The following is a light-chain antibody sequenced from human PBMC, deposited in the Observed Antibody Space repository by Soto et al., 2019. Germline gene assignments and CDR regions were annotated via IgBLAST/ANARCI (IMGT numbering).Light chain of an antibody. CDR1: SSNIGQNT. J-gene: IGLJ1*01. CDR3: ASWDYSLNAYV. V-gene: IGLV1-44*01. CDR2: SNN. Sequence: QSVLTQPPSASGTPGQRVTISCSGSSSNIGQNTVNWYQQLPGTTPKVFIYSNNQRPSGVPDRFSGSKSGTSASLAISGLQSEDEADYYCASWDYSLNAYVFGIGTKLTVL.